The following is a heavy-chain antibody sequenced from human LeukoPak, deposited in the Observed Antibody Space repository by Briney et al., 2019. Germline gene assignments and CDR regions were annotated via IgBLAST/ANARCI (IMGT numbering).Heavy chain of an antibody. CDR1: GYTSTGYY. V-gene: IGHV1-2*06. J-gene: IGHJ6*02. CDR2: INPNSGDT. CDR3: ARGGVDV. Sequence: ASVKVSCKASGYTSTGYYIHWVRQAPGQGLEWMGRINPNSGDTNHAQKFQGRVTMTRDTSISTFYMEVSRLRSDDTAVYYCARGGVDVWGQGTTVTVSS.